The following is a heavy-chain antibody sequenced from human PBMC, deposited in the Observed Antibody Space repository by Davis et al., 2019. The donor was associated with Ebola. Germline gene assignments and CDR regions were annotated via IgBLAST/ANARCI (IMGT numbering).Heavy chain of an antibody. V-gene: IGHV4-39*01. J-gene: IGHJ6*02. CDR1: GGSISSSSYY. Sequence: SETLSLTCTVSGGSISSSSYYWGWIRQPPGKGLEWIGSIYYSGSTYYNPSLKSRVTISVDTSKNQFSLKLSSVTAADTAVYYCARQGRLYYYYGMDVWGQGTTVTVPS. CDR2: IYYSGST. CDR3: ARQGRLYYYYGMDV.